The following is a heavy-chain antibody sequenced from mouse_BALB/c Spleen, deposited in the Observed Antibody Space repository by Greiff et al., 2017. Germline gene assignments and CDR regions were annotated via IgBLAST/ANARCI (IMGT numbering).Heavy chain of an antibody. CDR1: GFSLTSYG. V-gene: IGHV2-9*02. Sequence: VKVVESGPGLVAPSQSLSITCTVSGFSLTSYGVHWVRQPPGKGLEWLGVIWAGGSTNYNSALMSRLSISKDNSKSQVFLKMNSLQTDDTAMYYCARDVRTWLAYWGQGTLVTVSA. CDR2: IWAGGST. CDR3: ARDVRTWLAY. J-gene: IGHJ3*01.